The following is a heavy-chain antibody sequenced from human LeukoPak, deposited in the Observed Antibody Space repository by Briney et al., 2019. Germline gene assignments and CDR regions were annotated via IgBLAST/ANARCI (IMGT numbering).Heavy chain of an antibody. V-gene: IGHV3-9*01. CDR2: ISWNSGSI. CDR3: ATLPRRVRRYYFDY. J-gene: IGHJ4*02. CDR1: GFTFDDYA. D-gene: IGHD2-15*01. Sequence: PGGSLRLSCAASGFTFDDYAMHWVRQAPGKGLEWVSGISWNSGSIGYADSVKGRFTISRDNAKNSLYLQMNSLRAEDTAVYYCATLPRRVRRYYFDYWGQGTLVTVSS.